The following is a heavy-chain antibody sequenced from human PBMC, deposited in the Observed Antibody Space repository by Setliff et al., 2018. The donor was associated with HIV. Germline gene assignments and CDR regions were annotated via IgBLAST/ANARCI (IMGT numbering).Heavy chain of an antibody. D-gene: IGHD1-26*01. J-gene: IGHJ4*02. CDR1: GFTFSGYS. CDR2: ISSTSTYI. V-gene: IGHV3-21*01. Sequence: KTGGSLRLSCAASGFTFSGYSVHGVRQAPGKGLEWVSCISSTSTYIYYADSGKGRFAISRDNAKNALYLQMNSLRAEDTAVYYCARARGSPASHFDSWGQGTLVTVSS. CDR3: ARARGSPASHFDS.